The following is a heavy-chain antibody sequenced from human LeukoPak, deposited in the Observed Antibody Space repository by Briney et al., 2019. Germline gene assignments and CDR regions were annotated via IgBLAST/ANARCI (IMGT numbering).Heavy chain of an antibody. CDR3: ARDRYYGDHTQVDY. J-gene: IGHJ4*02. V-gene: IGHV3-48*01. D-gene: IGHD4-17*01. CDR1: GFTFSSYS. CDR2: ISSSSSTI. Sequence: GGSLRLSCAASGFTFSSYSMNWVRQAPGKGLECVSCISSSSSTIDYADSVKGRFTLSRDNAKNSLYLQMNSLRAEDTAVYYCARDRYYGDHTQVDYWGQGTLVTVSS.